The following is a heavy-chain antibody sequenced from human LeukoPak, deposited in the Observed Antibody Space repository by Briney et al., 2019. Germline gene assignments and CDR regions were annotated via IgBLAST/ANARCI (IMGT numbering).Heavy chain of an antibody. Sequence: AGGSLRLSCAASGFTFSSYSMNWVRQAPRKGLEWVSSISSSSSYIYYADSVKGRFTISRDNAKNSLYLQMNSLRAEDTAVYYSASTSYDFWSGYYTGFSAQLDYWGQGTLVTVSS. J-gene: IGHJ4*02. CDR2: ISSSSSYI. D-gene: IGHD3-3*01. CDR3: ASTSYDFWSGYYTGFSAQLDY. CDR1: GFTFSSYS. V-gene: IGHV3-21*01.